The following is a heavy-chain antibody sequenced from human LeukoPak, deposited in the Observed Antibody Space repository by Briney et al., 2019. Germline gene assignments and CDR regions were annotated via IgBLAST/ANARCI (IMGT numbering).Heavy chain of an antibody. J-gene: IGHJ4*02. CDR1: GFTLGIYW. Sequence: PGGSLRLSCTASGFTLGIYWMSWVRQAPGKGLEWVANIKEDGTEKYYVDSVKGRFTISRDNAKNSLYLQLNSLRAEDTAVYYCARAPSRGITDYWGRGTLVIVSS. V-gene: IGHV3-7*01. CDR3: ARAPSRGITDY. CDR2: IKEDGTEK. D-gene: IGHD3-10*01.